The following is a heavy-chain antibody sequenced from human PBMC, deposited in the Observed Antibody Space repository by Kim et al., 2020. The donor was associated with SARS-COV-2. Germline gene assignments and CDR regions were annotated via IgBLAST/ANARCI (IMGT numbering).Heavy chain of an antibody. J-gene: IGHJ5*02. V-gene: IGHV4-59*13. CDR2: IYYSGST. CDR1: GGSISSYY. Sequence: SETLSLTCTVSGGSISSYYWSWIRQPPGKGLEWIGYIYYSGSTNYNPSLKSRVTISVDTSKNQFSLKLSSVTAADTAVYYCARVSPRIAARGRWFDPWGQGTLVTVSS. D-gene: IGHD6-6*01. CDR3: ARVSPRIAARGRWFDP.